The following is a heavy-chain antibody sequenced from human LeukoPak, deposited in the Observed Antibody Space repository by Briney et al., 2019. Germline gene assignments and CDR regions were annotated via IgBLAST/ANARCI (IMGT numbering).Heavy chain of an antibody. CDR1: GYTFTGYY. J-gene: IGHJ4*02. CDR3: ARESIAAAGSYFDY. Sequence: GASVKVSCKASGYTFTGYYMHWVRQAPGQGLEWMGWINPNSGGTNYAQKFQGRVTMTRDTSISTAYMELSRLRSDDTAVYYCARESIAAAGSYFDYWGQGTLVTVSS. V-gene: IGHV1-2*02. D-gene: IGHD6-13*01. CDR2: INPNSGGT.